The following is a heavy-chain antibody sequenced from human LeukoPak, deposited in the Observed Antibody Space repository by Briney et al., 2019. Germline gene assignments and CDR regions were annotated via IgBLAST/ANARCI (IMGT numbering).Heavy chain of an antibody. Sequence: SETLSLTCAVSGGSISSGGYSWSWIRQPPGKGLEWIGYIYYSGSTNYNPSLKSRVTISVDTSKNQFSLKLSSVTAADTAVYYCASSYYYDSSGYYGDAFDIWGQGTMVTVSS. D-gene: IGHD3-22*01. CDR3: ASSYYYDSSGYYGDAFDI. V-gene: IGHV4-30-4*07. J-gene: IGHJ3*02. CDR2: IYYSGST. CDR1: GGSISSGGYS.